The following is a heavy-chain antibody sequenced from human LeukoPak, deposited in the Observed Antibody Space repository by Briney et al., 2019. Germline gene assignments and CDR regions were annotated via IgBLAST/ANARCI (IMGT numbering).Heavy chain of an antibody. D-gene: IGHD6-19*01. CDR2: INPNSGDP. V-gene: IGHV1-2*06. Sequence: GASVKVSCKTSGYTFTDSYIHWVRQAPGQGLEWMGRINPNSGDPNYPQKFQGRVTMTRDTSISTAYMELSRLRSDDTAVYYCAREIDVAGTDAFDYWGQGTLVTVSS. CDR3: AREIDVAGTDAFDY. J-gene: IGHJ4*02. CDR1: GYTFTDSY.